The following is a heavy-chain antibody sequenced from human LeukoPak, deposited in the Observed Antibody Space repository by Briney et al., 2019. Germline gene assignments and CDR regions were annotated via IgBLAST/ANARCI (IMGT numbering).Heavy chain of an antibody. CDR3: GRDRYDSSGHWFDP. CDR1: GGSISSYY. J-gene: IGHJ5*02. V-gene: IGHV4-4*07. Sequence: PSETLSLTCTVSGGSISSYYWSWIRQPAGKGLEWIGRIYTSGSTNYNPSLKSRVTMSVDTSKNQFSLKLSSVTAADTAVYYCGRDRYDSSGHWFDPWGQGTLVTVSS. D-gene: IGHD3-22*01. CDR2: IYTSGST.